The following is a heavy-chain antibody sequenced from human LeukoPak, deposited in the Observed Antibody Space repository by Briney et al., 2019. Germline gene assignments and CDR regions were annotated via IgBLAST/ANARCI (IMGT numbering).Heavy chain of an antibody. CDR1: GGSSSGYY. CDR3: ARVAAAPCMDV. CDR2: INHSGST. V-gene: IGHV4-34*01. D-gene: IGHD6-13*01. Sequence: SSETLSLTCAVYGGSSSGYYWSWIRQPPGRGLEWIGEINHSGSTNYNPSLKSRVTISVDTSKNQFSLKLSSVTAADTAVYYCARVAAAPCMDVWGQGTTVTVSS. J-gene: IGHJ6*02.